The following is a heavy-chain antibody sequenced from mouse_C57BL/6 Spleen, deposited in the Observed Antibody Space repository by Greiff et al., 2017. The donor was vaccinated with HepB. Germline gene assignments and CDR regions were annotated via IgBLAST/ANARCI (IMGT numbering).Heavy chain of an antibody. J-gene: IGHJ1*03. D-gene: IGHD1-1*02. V-gene: IGHV1-80*01. CDR2: IYPGDGDT. Sequence: VKVVESGAELVKPGASVKISCKASGYAFSSYWMNWVKQRPGKGLEWIGQIYPGDGDTNYNGKFKGKATLTADKSSSTAYMQLSSLTSEDSAVYFCARCGSYWYFDVWGTGTTVTVSS. CDR1: GYAFSSYW. CDR3: ARCGSYWYFDV.